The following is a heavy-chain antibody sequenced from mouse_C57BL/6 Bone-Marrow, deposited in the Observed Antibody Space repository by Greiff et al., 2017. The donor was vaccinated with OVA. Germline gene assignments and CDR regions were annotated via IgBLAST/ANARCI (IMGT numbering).Heavy chain of an antibody. Sequence: EVQLVESGGGLVKPGGSLKLSCAASGFTFSDYGMHWVRQAPEKGLAWVAYISSGSSTIYYADTVKGRFTISRDNAKNTLFLQMTSLRSEDTAMYYCARPGYSDYWYFDVWGTGTTVTVSS. CDR1: GFTFSDYG. CDR2: ISSGSSTI. V-gene: IGHV5-17*01. J-gene: IGHJ1*03. D-gene: IGHD3-1*01. CDR3: ARPGYSDYWYFDV.